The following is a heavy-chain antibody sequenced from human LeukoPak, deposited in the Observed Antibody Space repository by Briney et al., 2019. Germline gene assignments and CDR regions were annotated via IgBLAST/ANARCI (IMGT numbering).Heavy chain of an antibody. CDR3: ARGGYTSSFDY. CDR1: GGSFSGYS. CDR2: INHSGST. D-gene: IGHD6-13*01. Sequence: PSETLSLTCAAYGGSFSGYSWSWIRQPPGKGLEWIGEINHSGSTNDNPALRSRVIVSVDTSKNQFSLKLSSVTSADTAVYYCARGGYTSSFDYWGQGTLVTVSS. V-gene: IGHV4-34*01. J-gene: IGHJ4*02.